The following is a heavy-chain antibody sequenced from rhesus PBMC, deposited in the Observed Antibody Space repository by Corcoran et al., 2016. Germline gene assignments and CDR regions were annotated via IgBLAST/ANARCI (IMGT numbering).Heavy chain of an antibody. V-gene: IGHV4-80*01. D-gene: IGHD3-9*01. CDR1: GGSFSSYW. J-gene: IGHJ4*01. CDR2: INGNSGST. CDR3: ARLGEDDYGYYYTSFDY. Sequence: QVQLQESGPGLVKPSETLSLTCAVSGGSFSSYWWSWIRQPPGKGLEWIGEINGNSGSTNYNPSLKSRVTISKDASKNQSALKLSSVTAADTAVYYCARLGEDDYGYYYTSFDYWGQGVLVTVSS.